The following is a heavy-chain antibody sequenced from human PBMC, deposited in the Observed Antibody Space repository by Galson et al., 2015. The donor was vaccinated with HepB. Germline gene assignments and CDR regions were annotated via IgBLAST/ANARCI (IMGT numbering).Heavy chain of an antibody. J-gene: IGHJ4*02. V-gene: IGHV1-2*02. Sequence: SVKVSCKASGYTFTGYYMHWVRQAPGQGLEWMGWINPNSGGTNYAQKFQGRVTMTRDTSISTAYMELSRLRPDDTAVYYCARGYYDILTGYHEGFDYWGQGTLVTVSS. CDR2: INPNSGGT. CDR1: GYTFTGYY. D-gene: IGHD3-9*01. CDR3: ARGYYDILTGYHEGFDY.